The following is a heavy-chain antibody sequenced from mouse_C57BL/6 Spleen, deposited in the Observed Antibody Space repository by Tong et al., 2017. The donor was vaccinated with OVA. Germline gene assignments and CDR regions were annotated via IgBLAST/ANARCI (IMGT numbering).Heavy chain of an antibody. J-gene: IGHJ3*01. D-gene: IGHD3-2*02. CDR3: AREGSSGCGWFAY. Sequence: EVQLQESAPDLVKPSQSLLLTCSVTYYSIISGYYWNWIRQFPPNTLEWMSYISYDGSNNYNPSLKNRISITRDTSKNKYFLKLNTVTTEDTATYYCAREGSSGCGWFAYWGQGPRVTVSA. V-gene: IGHV3-6*01. CDR2: ISYDGSN. CDR1: YYSIISGYY.